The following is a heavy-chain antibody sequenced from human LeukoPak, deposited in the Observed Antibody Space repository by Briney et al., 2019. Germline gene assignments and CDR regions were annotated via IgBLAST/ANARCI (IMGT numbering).Heavy chain of an antibody. J-gene: IGHJ5*02. D-gene: IGHD3-22*01. V-gene: IGHV3-15*07. CDR2: IRSNSDGGTI. CDR3: ATDFYDST. CDR1: GFTISNAC. Sequence: PGGSLRISCATSGFTISNACMKWVRQAPGKGLEWVGRIRSNSDGGTIDDAAPVKGRFTLSRDDSKTTLYLQMNSLQTEDTAVYYCATDFYDSTWGQGTLVTVSS.